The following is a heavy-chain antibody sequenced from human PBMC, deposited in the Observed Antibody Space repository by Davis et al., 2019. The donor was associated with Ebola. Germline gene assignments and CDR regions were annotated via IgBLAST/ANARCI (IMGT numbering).Heavy chain of an antibody. CDR2: ISYDGSNK. Sequence: GESLKISCAASGFTFSSYGMHWVRQAPGKGLEWVAVISYDGSNKYYADSVKGRFTISRDNSKNTLYLQMNSLRPEDTAVYYCARNLAGMDVWGKGTTVTVSS. V-gene: IGHV3-30*03. J-gene: IGHJ6*04. D-gene: IGHD1-14*01. CDR3: ARNLAGMDV. CDR1: GFTFSSYG.